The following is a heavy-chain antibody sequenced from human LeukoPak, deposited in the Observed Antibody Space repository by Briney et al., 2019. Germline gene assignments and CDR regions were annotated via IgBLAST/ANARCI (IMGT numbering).Heavy chain of an antibody. Sequence: GGSLRLSCAASGFTFDDYAMHWVRQAPGKGLGWVSLISWDGGSTYYADSVKGRFTISRDNSKNSLYLQMNSLRAEDTALYYCAKDQSPGYCSSTSCFPPPSIDYWGQGTLVTVSS. J-gene: IGHJ4*02. CDR2: ISWDGGST. V-gene: IGHV3-43D*03. CDR3: AKDQSPGYCSSTSCFPPPSIDY. CDR1: GFTFDDYA. D-gene: IGHD2-2*01.